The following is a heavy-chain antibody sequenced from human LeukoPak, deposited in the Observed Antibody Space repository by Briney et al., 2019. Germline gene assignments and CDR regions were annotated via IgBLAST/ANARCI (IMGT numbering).Heavy chain of an antibody. CDR2: IQTDGNTK. D-gene: IGHD6-13*01. V-gene: IGHV3-33*01. J-gene: IGHJ4*02. Sequence: PGRSLRLSCAASGFTFSNYVIHWVRQAPGKGLEWVTFIQTDGNTKYYADSVRGRFAISRDNSKNTVSLQMNSLRAEDTAVYYCAREESSLVLGGLAYWGQGTLVTVSS. CDR3: AREESSLVLGGLAY. CDR1: GFTFSNYV.